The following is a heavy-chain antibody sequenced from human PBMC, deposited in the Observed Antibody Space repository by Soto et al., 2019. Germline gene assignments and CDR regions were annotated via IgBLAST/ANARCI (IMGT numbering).Heavy chain of an antibody. D-gene: IGHD6-19*01. V-gene: IGHV3-30*18. J-gene: IGHJ4*02. CDR1: GFTFSDYA. CDR2: VSHDGRNT. CDR3: AKGGRQWLVTAGFNY. Sequence: VQLVESGGGVVQPGRSLRLSCAASGFTFSDYAMHWVRQAPGKGLEWVAVVSHDGRNTHYADSVKSRFTISRDSSKNTVSLEMTSRIAEDTAVYYCAKGGRQWLVTAGFNYWGQGALVTVSS.